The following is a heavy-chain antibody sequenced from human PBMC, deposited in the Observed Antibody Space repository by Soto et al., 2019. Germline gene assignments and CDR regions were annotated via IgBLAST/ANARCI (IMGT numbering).Heavy chain of an antibody. CDR2: ISSGRPDI. D-gene: IGHD1-26*01. J-gene: IGHJ4*02. V-gene: IGHV3-21*01. CDR1: GXSFDTYK. CDR3: ARDHLGIAAGDFDL. Sequence: GSLRLSCAASGXSFDTYKMNWVRQAPGKGLEWVSSISSGRPDIFYADSVSGRFTISRDDAKKSLFLQMNSLRADDTAAYYCARDHLGIAAGDFDLWGQGTLGTVSS.